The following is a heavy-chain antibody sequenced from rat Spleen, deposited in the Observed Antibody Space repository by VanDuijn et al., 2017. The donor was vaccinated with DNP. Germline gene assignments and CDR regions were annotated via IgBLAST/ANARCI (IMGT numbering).Heavy chain of an antibody. Sequence: EVQLVESGGGLVQPGRSLKLSCVASGFIFSNYGMVWVRQAPTKGLEWVAAISTDGSNTYYRDSVKGRFTISRDNAKTTQYLQMDSLRSEDTATYYCVREDYYSGDWYFDFWGPGTMVTVSS. CDR1: GFIFSNYG. CDR2: ISTDGSNT. J-gene: IGHJ1*01. V-gene: IGHV5S13*01. D-gene: IGHD1-1*01. CDR3: VREDYYSGDWYFDF.